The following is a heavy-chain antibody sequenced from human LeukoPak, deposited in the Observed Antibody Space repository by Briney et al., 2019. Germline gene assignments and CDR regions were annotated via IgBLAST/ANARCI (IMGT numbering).Heavy chain of an antibody. V-gene: IGHV3-30*18. CDR1: GFTFSNFG. Sequence: GGSLRLSCAASGFTFSNFGIHWVRQAPGKGLEWVAVISYDGSNKYYADSVKGRFTISRDNSKNTLNLQVNSLRTEDTAVYYCAKDCGSGGRCYADSWGQGTLVTVSS. CDR3: AKDCGSGGRCYADS. CDR2: ISYDGSNK. D-gene: IGHD2-15*01. J-gene: IGHJ4*02.